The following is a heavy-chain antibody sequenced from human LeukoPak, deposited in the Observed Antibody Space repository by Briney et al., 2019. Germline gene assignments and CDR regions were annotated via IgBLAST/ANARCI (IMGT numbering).Heavy chain of an antibody. CDR3: ARDPSNTSGWYIYFDY. D-gene: IGHD6-19*01. CDR1: GYTFSRYG. V-gene: IGHV1-18*01. J-gene: IGHJ4*02. Sequence: AVKVSCKASGYTFSRYGITSVRQAPGQGLDGMGWISAYNGDTKYAQKLQGRVTMTTDTSTTTAYLELRSLRSDDTAVYYCARDPSNTSGWYIYFDYWGQGTLVTVSS. CDR2: ISAYNGDT.